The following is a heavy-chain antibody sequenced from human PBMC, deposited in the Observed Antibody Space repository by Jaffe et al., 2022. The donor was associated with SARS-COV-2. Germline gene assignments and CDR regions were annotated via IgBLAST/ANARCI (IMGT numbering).Heavy chain of an antibody. CDR2: IKSKTDGGTT. J-gene: IGHJ4*02. CDR1: GFTFSNAW. CDR3: TTDPRFYWYFDY. Sequence: EVQLVESGGGLVKPGGSLRLSCAASGFTFSNAWMSWVRQAPGKGLEWVGRIKSKTDGGTTDYAAPVKGRFTISRDDSKNTLYLQMNSLKTEDTAVYYCTTDPRFYWYFDYWGQGTLVTVSS. D-gene: IGHD3-9*01. V-gene: IGHV3-15*01.